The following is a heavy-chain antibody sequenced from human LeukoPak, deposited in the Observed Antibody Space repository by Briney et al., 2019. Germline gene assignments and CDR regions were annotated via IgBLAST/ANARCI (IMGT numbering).Heavy chain of an antibody. CDR3: ARDMMITFGDPSFDY. Sequence: ASVTVSCKASGYTFTSYGISRVRQAPGQGLEWMGWISAYNGNTNYAQKLQGRVTMTTDTSTSTAYMELSSLRSEDTAVYYCARDMMITFGDPSFDYWGQGTLVTVSS. CDR1: GYTFTSYG. V-gene: IGHV1-18*01. CDR2: ISAYNGNT. J-gene: IGHJ4*02. D-gene: IGHD3-16*01.